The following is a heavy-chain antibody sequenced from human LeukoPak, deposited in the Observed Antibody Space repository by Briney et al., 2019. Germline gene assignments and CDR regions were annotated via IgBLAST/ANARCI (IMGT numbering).Heavy chain of an antibody. V-gene: IGHV3-48*03. J-gene: IGHJ6*02. CDR1: GFIFNNYE. D-gene: IGHD3-16*02. Sequence: PGGSLRLSCAASGFIFNNYEMNWVRQAPGKGLEWVSSISGSGSPMYYADSVKGRFIISRDNAKDSVSLQMNSLRAEDTAVYYCARRLSYYGMDVWGQGTTVTVSS. CDR2: ISGSGSPM. CDR3: ARRLSYYGMDV.